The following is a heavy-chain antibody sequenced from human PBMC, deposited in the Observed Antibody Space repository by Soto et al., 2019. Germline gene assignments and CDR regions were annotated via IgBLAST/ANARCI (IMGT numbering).Heavy chain of an antibody. V-gene: IGHV3-74*01. CDR3: ARDKSGQADY. D-gene: IGHD5-12*01. Sequence: EVQLVESGGGLVQPGGSLRLSCEVSGFTFSNYWMHWVRQAPGKGLVWVSRINSDGSDTAYADSVKGRFTISRDNARNTLFLQMNSLRGDDTAFYYCARDKSGQADYWGQGTLVTVSS. CDR1: GFTFSNYW. J-gene: IGHJ4*02. CDR2: INSDGSDT.